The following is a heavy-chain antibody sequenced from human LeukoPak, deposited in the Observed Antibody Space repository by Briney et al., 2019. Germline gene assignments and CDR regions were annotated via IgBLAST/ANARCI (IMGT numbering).Heavy chain of an antibody. CDR2: ISYDGGNK. D-gene: IGHD6-19*01. J-gene: IGHJ4*02. Sequence: GGSLRLSCSASGFTFSSYGMHWVRQAPGKGLEWVAVISYDGGNKYYADSVKGRFTISRDNSKNTLYLQMNSLRAEDTAVYYCAKAFPSVAGKHDYWGQGTLVTVSS. CDR3: AKAFPSVAGKHDY. V-gene: IGHV3-30*18. CDR1: GFTFSSYG.